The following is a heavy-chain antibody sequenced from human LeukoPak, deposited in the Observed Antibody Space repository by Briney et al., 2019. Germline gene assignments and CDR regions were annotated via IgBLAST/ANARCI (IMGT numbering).Heavy chain of an antibody. CDR1: GFTFTNYG. Sequence: GGSLRLSCAASGFTFTNYGMNWVRQAPGKGLEWISYISSSATTIYYADSVKGRFTISRDNAKNSVYLQMNSLGDEDTAVYYCAGDPSGYYYLDQWGQGTLVAVSS. D-gene: IGHD5-12*01. CDR2: ISSSATTI. V-gene: IGHV3-48*02. J-gene: IGHJ4*02. CDR3: AGDPSGYYYLDQ.